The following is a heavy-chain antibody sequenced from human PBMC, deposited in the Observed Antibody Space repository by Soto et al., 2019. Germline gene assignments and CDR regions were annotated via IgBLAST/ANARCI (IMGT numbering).Heavy chain of an antibody. CDR3: ARGIAVAGLNWFDP. CDR2: IYYSGST. D-gene: IGHD6-19*01. CDR1: GGSISSYY. J-gene: IGHJ5*02. Sequence: SETLSLTCTVSGGSISSYYWSWIRQPPGKGLEWIGSIYYSGSTYYNPSLKSRVTISVDTSKNQFSLKLSSVTAADTAVYYCARGIAVAGLNWFDPWGQGTLVTVSS. V-gene: IGHV4-59*05.